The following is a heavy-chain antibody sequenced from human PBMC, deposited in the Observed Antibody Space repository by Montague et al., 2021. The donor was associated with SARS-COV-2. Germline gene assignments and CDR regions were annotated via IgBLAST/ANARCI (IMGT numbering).Heavy chain of an antibody. J-gene: IGHJ6*02. CDR3: ARDSGQPLLYGSPYYYYGMDV. Sequence: SLRLSCAASGFTFSSYWMSWVRQTPGKGLEWVANIKQDGSEKYYVDSVKGRFTISRDNAKNSLYLQMNSLRAEDTAVYYCARDSGQPLLYGSPYYYYGMDVWGQGTTVIVSS. CDR2: IKQDGSEK. V-gene: IGHV3-7*01. D-gene: IGHD2-2*02. CDR1: GFTFSSYW.